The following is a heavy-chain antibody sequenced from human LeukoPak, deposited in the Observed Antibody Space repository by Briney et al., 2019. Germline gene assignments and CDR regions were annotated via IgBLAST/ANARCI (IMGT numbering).Heavy chain of an antibody. CDR2: ISAYNGNT. Sequence: ASVKVSCKASGYTFTSYGISWVRQAPGQGLEWMGWISAYNGNTNYAQKDQGRVTMTTDTSTSTAYMELRSLRSDDTAVYYCARVRAKNYYGSRSLGYWGQGTLVTVSS. J-gene: IGHJ4*02. D-gene: IGHD3-10*01. CDR1: GYTFTSYG. V-gene: IGHV1-18*01. CDR3: ARVRAKNYYGSRSLGY.